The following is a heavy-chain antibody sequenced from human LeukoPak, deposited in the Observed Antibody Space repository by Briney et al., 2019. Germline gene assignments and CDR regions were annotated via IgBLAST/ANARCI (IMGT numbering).Heavy chain of an antibody. J-gene: IGHJ4*02. CDR3: ARRGSGYDDPVDY. V-gene: IGHV3-66*01. CDR1: EFSFGSNY. Sequence: GGSLRLSCAASEFSFGSNYMSWVRQAPRKGLEWVSLIYSGGSTYYADSVTGRFTISRDNAKNSLYLQMNSLRADDTAVYYCARRGSGYDDPVDYWGQGTLVTVSS. D-gene: IGHD5-12*01. CDR2: IYSGGST.